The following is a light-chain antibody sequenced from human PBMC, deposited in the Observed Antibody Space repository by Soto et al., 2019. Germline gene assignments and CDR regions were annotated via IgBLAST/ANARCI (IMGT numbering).Light chain of an antibody. CDR1: SSDVGSYNL. CDR2: EGS. J-gene: IGLJ1*01. Sequence: QSVLTQPASVTGSPGQSITISCTGTSSDVGSYNLVSWYQQHPGKAPKLMIYEGSKRPSGVSNRFSVSKSGNTASLTISGLQAEDEADYYCCSYAGSSTFAYVFGTGTNLTVL. CDR3: CSYAGSSTFAYV. V-gene: IGLV2-23*03.